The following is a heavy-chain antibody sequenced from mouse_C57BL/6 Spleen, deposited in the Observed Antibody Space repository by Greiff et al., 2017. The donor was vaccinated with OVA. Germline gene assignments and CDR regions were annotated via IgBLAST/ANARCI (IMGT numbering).Heavy chain of an antibody. Sequence: EVKLVESGEGLVKPGGSLKLSCAASGFTFSSYAMSWVRQTPEKRLEWVAYISSGGDYIYYADTLKGRFTISRDNARNTLDMHMSSVKSEDTAMYYCTRGGYDYDEVAYWGQGTLVTVSA. V-gene: IGHV5-9-1*02. J-gene: IGHJ3*01. D-gene: IGHD2-4*01. CDR1: GFTFSSYA. CDR2: ISSGGDYI. CDR3: TRGGYDYDEVAY.